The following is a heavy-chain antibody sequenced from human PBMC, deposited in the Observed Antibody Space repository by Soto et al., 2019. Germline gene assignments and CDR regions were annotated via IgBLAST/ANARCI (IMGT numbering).Heavy chain of an antibody. CDR1: GGTFSSYA. CDR3: ARDKGITMVVPWYYFDY. V-gene: IGHV1-46*01. Sequence: GASVKVSCKASGGTFSSYAISWVRQAPGQGPEWMGIINPSGGSTSYAQRFRGRVTVTRDTSTSTVYMELSSLRSEDTAVYYCARDKGITMVVPWYYFDYWGPGTLVTVSS. D-gene: IGHD3-22*01. J-gene: IGHJ4*02. CDR2: INPSGGST.